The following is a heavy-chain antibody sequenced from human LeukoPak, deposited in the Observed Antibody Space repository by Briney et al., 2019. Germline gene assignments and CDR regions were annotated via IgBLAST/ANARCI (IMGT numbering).Heavy chain of an antibody. CDR2: IYTTGST. Sequence: SVTLSLTCTVSGGSITSHYWSWIRQPAGKGVEWIGRIYTTGSTNYNPSLKSRVSMSVDTSKNQFSLKLTSVTAADAAVYYCARGGKATVVTMWGQGILVTVSS. J-gene: IGHJ4*02. CDR3: ARGGKATVVTM. V-gene: IGHV4-4*07. D-gene: IGHD4-23*01. CDR1: GGSITSHY.